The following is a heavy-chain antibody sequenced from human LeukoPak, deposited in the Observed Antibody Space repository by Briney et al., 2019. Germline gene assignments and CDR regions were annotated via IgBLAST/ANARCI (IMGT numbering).Heavy chain of an antibody. Sequence: GGSLRLSCAASGFTFSVFWFHWVRQVPGKGLVRVSRINNDGTSTYYADSVKGRFTVSRDNAKNTVYLQMDSLRADDTAVYYCARVESIAATGTIYYGMDVWGQGTTVTVSS. J-gene: IGHJ6*02. V-gene: IGHV3-74*01. CDR3: ARVESIAATGTIYYGMDV. D-gene: IGHD6-13*01. CDR2: INNDGTST. CDR1: GFTFSVFW.